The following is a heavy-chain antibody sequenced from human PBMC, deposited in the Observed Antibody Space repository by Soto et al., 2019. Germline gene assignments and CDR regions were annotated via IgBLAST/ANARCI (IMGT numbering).Heavy chain of an antibody. D-gene: IGHD3-10*01. V-gene: IGHV4-34*01. J-gene: IGHJ5*02. CDR1: GGSFSGYY. CDR3: ATGHYYGSGNWFDP. CDR2: INHSGST. Sequence: PSETLSLTCAVYGGSFSGYYWSWIRQPPGKGLEWIGEINHSGSTNYNPSLKSRVTISVETSKNQFSLKLSSVTAADTAVYYCATGHYYGSGNWFDPWGQGTLVTVSS.